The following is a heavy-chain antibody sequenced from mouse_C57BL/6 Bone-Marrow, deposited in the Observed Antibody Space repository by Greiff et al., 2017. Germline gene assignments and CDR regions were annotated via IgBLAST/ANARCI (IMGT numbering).Heavy chain of an antibody. CDR1: GYTFTSYW. D-gene: IGHD2-4*01. V-gene: IGHV1-69*01. CDR2: IDPSDSYT. J-gene: IGHJ3*01. Sequence: QVQLQQPGAELVMPGASVKLSCKASGYTFTSYWMHWVKPRPGQGLEWIGEIDPSDSYTNYNQKFKGKSTLTVDKSSSTAYMQLSSLTSEDSAVYYCARRYDYDVSFAYWGQGTLVTVSA. CDR3: ARRYDYDVSFAY.